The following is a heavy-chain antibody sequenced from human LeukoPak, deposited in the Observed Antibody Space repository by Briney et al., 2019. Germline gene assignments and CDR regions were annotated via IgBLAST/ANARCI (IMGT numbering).Heavy chain of an antibody. D-gene: IGHD4-23*01. CDR3: ARGGGYGGNRFDY. CDR1: GFTFSSYA. V-gene: IGHV3-30-3*01. CDR2: ISYDGNNK. J-gene: IGHJ4*02. Sequence: QPGRSLRLSCAASGFTFSSYAMHWVRQAPGKGLEWVAVISYDGNNKYYADSVKGRFTISRDNSKNTLYLQMNSLRAEDTAVYYCARGGGYGGNRFDYWGQGTLVTVSS.